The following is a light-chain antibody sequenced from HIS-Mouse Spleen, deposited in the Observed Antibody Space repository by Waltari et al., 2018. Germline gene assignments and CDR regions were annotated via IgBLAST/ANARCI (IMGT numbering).Light chain of an antibody. CDR3: QAWDSSTVV. V-gene: IGLV3-1*01. J-gene: IGLJ2*01. CDR1: KLGEKY. CDR2: QDS. Sequence: SYELTQPPSVSVSPGQTASITCSGDKLGEKYACWYQQKPAQSPVLVIYQDSKRPSGIPERFSGSNSGNTATLTISGTQAMDEADYYCQAWDSSTVVFGGGTKLTVL.